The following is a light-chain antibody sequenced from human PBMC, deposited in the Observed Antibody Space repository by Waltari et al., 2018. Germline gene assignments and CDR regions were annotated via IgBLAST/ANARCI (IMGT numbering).Light chain of an antibody. Sequence: QSALTQPASVSGSPGQSITISCTGTSSDVGGYNYVSWYQQHPGKAPKLMSYEVSNRPSGVSHRFSGSKSGNTASLTISGLQAEDEADYYCSSYTSSSTLEVFGTGTKVTVL. J-gene: IGLJ1*01. CDR1: SSDVGGYNY. V-gene: IGLV2-14*01. CDR3: SSYTSSSTLEV. CDR2: EVS.